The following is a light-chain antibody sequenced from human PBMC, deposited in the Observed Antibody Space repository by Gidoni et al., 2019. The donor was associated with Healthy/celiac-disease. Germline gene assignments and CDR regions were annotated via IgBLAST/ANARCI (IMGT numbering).Light chain of an antibody. CDR3: QQYGSPIT. V-gene: IGKV3-20*01. Sequence: ELVLTQSPGTLSLSPGERATLSCRASQSVSSSYLAWYQQKPGQAPRLLIYGASSRATGIPDRFSSSGSGTDFTLTISRLEPEDFAVYYCQQYGSPITFGQGTRLEIK. J-gene: IGKJ5*01. CDR1: QSVSSSY. CDR2: GAS.